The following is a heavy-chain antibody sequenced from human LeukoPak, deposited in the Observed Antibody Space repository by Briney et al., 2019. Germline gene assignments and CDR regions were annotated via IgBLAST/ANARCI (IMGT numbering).Heavy chain of an antibody. D-gene: IGHD6-13*01. J-gene: IGHJ6*02. CDR2: INPNSGGT. CDR3: ARGPHLAAAWVYYYYGMNV. V-gene: IGHV1-2*06. Sequence: ASVKVSCKASGYTFTGYYMHWVRPAPGQGLEWMGRINPNSGGTSYAQKFQGRVTMTRDTSISTAYMELSRLRSDDTAVYYCARGPHLAAAWVYYYYGMNVWGQGTTVTVSS. CDR1: GYTFTGYY.